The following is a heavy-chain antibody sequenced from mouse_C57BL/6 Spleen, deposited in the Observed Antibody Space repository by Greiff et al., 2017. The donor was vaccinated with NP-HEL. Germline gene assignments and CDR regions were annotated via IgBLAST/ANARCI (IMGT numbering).Heavy chain of an antibody. Sequence: VQLQQSGAELVKPGASVKLSCTASGFNIKDYYMHWVKQRTEQGLEWIGRIDPEDGETKYAPKFPGTATITADTSSNTAYLQLSSLTSEDTAVYYCARITTVASDYWGQGTTLTVSS. CDR2: IDPEDGET. CDR1: GFNIKDYY. V-gene: IGHV14-2*01. D-gene: IGHD1-1*01. J-gene: IGHJ2*01. CDR3: ARITTVASDY.